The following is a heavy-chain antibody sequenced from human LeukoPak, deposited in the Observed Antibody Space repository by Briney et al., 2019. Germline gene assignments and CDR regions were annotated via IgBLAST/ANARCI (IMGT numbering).Heavy chain of an antibody. CDR2: INPNSGGT. D-gene: IGHD6-6*01. Sequence: ASVTVSCKASGYTFTDYYMHWMRQAPGQGPEWMGWINPNSGGTNYAQKFQGRVTMTRDTSISTAYMELSRLRSDDTAVYYCARGWGPGSSSDFDYWGQGTLVTVSS. J-gene: IGHJ4*02. CDR3: ARGWGPGSSSDFDY. V-gene: IGHV1-2*02. CDR1: GYTFTDYY.